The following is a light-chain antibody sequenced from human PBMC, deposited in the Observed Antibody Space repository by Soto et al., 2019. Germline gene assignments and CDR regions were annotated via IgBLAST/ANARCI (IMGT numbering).Light chain of an antibody. Sequence: DIHMTQSPSSLSASLGDRVTITFRASQSISNWLAWYQQKPGKAPKILIYKTSSLESGVPSRFSGSGSGTEFTLTISSLQPDDFATYYCQQYNGYRWTFGQGTKVDI. CDR3: QQYNGYRWT. CDR1: QSISNW. V-gene: IGKV1-5*03. CDR2: KTS. J-gene: IGKJ1*01.